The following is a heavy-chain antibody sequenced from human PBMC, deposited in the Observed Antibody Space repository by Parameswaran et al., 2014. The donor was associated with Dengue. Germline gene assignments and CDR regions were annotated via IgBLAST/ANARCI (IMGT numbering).Heavy chain of an antibody. J-gene: IGHJ6*02. V-gene: IGHV4-61*02. D-gene: IGHD4-11*01. CDR3: ARDQGRGVSVKTKYYYYGMDV. CDR2: IYTSGST. Sequence: RWIRQPPGKGLEWIGRIYTSGSTNYNPSLKSRVTISVDTSKNQFSLKLSSVTAADTAVYYCARDQGRGVSVKTKYYYYGMDVWGQGTTVTVSS.